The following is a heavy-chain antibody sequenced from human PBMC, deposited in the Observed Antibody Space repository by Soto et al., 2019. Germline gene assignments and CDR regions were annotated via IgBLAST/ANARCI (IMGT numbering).Heavy chain of an antibody. CDR3: ARYPRGDEHSPSAWFDS. CDR2: IYPGDSDT. Sequence: PGESLKISCNASGYSFSSFWIAWVRHKPGQGLEWLGIIYPGDSDTRRSPSFHGQGTISADRSTNTAYLQFNSLKASDTATYYCARYPRGDEHSPSAWFDSWGQGTQVTVYS. CDR1: GYSFSSFW. D-gene: IGHD2-21*01. V-gene: IGHV5-51*01. J-gene: IGHJ5*01.